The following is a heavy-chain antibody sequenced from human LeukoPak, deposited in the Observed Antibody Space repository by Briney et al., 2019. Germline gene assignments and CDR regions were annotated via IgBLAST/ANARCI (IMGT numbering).Heavy chain of an antibody. Sequence: SVKVSCKASGGTFSSYAISWVRQAPGQGLEWMGGIIPIFGTANYAQKFQGRVTITADESTSTAYMELSSLRSEDTAVYYCASSSSSGWYVVRFDYWGQGTLVTVFS. CDR1: GGTFSSYA. CDR3: ASSSSSGWYVVRFDY. J-gene: IGHJ4*02. CDR2: IIPIFGTA. V-gene: IGHV1-69*13. D-gene: IGHD6-19*01.